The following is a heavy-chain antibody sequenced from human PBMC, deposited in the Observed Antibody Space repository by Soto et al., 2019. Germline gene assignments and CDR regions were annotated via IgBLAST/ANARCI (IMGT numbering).Heavy chain of an antibody. Sequence: QVQLVESGGGEVQPGRSLRLSCAASGFTFNTYGMHWVRQAPGKGLEWVAVIWYDGSNNYYADSVKGRLTISRDNSKNTLYLEMNSLRPEDTAVYHCARGGYSAGWTYGMDVWGQGTTVTVS. D-gene: IGHD6-19*01. V-gene: IGHV3-33*01. J-gene: IGHJ6*02. CDR2: IWYDGSNN. CDR1: GFTFNTYG. CDR3: ARGGYSAGWTYGMDV.